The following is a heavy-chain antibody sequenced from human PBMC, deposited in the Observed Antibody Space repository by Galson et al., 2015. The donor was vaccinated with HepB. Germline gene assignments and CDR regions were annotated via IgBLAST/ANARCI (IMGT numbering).Heavy chain of an antibody. D-gene: IGHD2-15*01. CDR3: AKASRGSCYSGSRD. CDR2: ISNGAGST. V-gene: IGHV3-23*01. CDR1: GFTFSSSS. Sequence: SLRLSCAASGFTFSSSSMTWVRQAPGRGLEWVSDISNGAGSTYYRDSVKGRFTISRDNSKNTLDLQMNSLRAEDTAVYYCAKASRGSCYSGSRDWGQGTTFTVSS. J-gene: IGHJ6*02.